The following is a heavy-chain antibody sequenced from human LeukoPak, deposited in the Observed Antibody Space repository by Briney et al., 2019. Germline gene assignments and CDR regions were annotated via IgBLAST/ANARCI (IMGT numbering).Heavy chain of an antibody. CDR3: AQEYCSSTSCSGTTDY. J-gene: IGHJ4*02. CDR2: IYYSGNT. CDR1: GGSISSSSYY. D-gene: IGHD2-2*01. V-gene: IGHV4-39*01. Sequence: SETLSLTCTVSGGSISSSSYYWGWIRQPPGKGLEWVGSIYYSGNTYYNPSLKSRVTISVDTSKNQFSLKLSSVTAADTAVYYCAQEYCSSTSCSGTTDYWGQGTLVTVSS.